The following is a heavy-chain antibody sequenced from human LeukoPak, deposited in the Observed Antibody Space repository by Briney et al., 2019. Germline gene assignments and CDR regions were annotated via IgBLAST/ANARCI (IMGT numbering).Heavy chain of an antibody. D-gene: IGHD5-24*01. CDR3: ARATVEMATTKLFDY. V-gene: IGHV3-66*01. J-gene: IGHJ4*02. CDR1: GFTFSSYS. Sequence: GGSLRLSCAASGFTFSSYSMNWVRQAPGKGLEWVSVIYSGGSTYYADSVKGRFTISRDNSKNTLYLQMNSLRAEDTAVYYCARATVEMATTKLFDYWGQGTLVTVSS. CDR2: IYSGGST.